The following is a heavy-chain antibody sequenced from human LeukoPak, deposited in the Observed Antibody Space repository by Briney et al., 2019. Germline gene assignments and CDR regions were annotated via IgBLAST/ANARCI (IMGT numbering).Heavy chain of an antibody. J-gene: IGHJ4*02. Sequence: GGSLSLSCAASGFTFSDYYMSWIRQGPGKGLEWVSYISSSGSTIYYADSVKGRFTISRDNAKNSLYLQLNSLRAEDTAVYYCARGDYYGSGSYYPTPDYWGQGTLVTVSS. D-gene: IGHD3-10*01. CDR2: ISSSGSTI. CDR1: GFTFSDYY. CDR3: ARGDYYGSGSYYPTPDY. V-gene: IGHV3-11*01.